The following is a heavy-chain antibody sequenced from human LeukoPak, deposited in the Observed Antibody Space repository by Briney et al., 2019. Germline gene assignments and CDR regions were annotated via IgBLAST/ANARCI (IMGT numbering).Heavy chain of an antibody. V-gene: IGHV1-46*01. CDR3: ARGDYGGNLFL. Sequence: GASVKVSCKASGGTFSSYAINWVRQAPGRGLEWMGIINPSGGSTSYAQKFQGRVTMTRDMSTSTVYMELSSLRSEDTAVYYCARGDYGGNLFLWGQGTLVTVSS. CDR2: INPSGGST. CDR1: GGTFSSYA. J-gene: IGHJ4*02. D-gene: IGHD4-23*01.